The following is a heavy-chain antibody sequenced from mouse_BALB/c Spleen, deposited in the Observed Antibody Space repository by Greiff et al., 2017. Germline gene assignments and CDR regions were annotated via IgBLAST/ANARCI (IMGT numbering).Heavy chain of an antibody. V-gene: IGHV1-61*01. CDR2: IHPPDSET. J-gene: IGHJ3*01. D-gene: IGHD3-3*01. Sequence: VQLHQPGAELVRPGASVKLSCKASGYSFTSYWMNWVKQRPGQGLEWIGMIHPPDSETRLNQKFQDKATLTVDKSSSTAYMQLSSPTSEDSAVYYCVRGRDGAWFAYWGQGTLVTGSA. CDR1: GYSFTSYW. CDR3: VRGRDGAWFAY.